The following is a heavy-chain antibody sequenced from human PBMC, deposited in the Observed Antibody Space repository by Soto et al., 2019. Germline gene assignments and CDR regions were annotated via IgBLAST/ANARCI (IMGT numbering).Heavy chain of an antibody. V-gene: IGHV1-46*03. J-gene: IGHJ6*02. CDR3: SRGRQYYQYAMDV. Sequence: QVQVVQSGAEVKNPGASVKISCKASGYTFTDYYIHWVRQAPGQGLEWMGRITPSGGSTAKAQNFQGRITMTGDTSTSPTYMELSSLRPEDAAMYYCSRGRQYYQYAMDVWGQGTTVTVSS. CDR2: ITPSGGST. CDR1: GYTFTDYY.